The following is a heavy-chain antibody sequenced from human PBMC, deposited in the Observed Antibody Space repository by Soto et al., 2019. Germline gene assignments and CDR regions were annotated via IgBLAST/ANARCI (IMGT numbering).Heavy chain of an antibody. D-gene: IGHD6-25*01. V-gene: IGHV1-2*02. CDR1: GYTFTDYH. CDR2: INANNGGA. CDR3: AREGGSETLQPSYNWFDT. J-gene: IGHJ5*02. Sequence: VKVSCKASGYTFTDYHIHWVRQAPGQGLEFMGWINANNGGAGSAQQFQGRVTVTRDTSITTVYMELSNLRSDDTAVYYCAREGGSETLQPSYNWFDTWGQGTLVTVSS.